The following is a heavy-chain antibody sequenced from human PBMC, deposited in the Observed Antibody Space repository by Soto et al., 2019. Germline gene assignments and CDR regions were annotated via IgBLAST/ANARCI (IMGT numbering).Heavy chain of an antibody. V-gene: IGHV4-59*12. CDR2: VYNGRGT. Sequence: QVQLQESGPGLVKPSETLSLTCTVSGASISNNYWNWIRQPPGKGLEWIGYVYNGRGTNYNPSLNSRVAVGGDTPKIQSPGRLGSGPGADPAVFYWARANHCGAGPSSSFPWFAPGGQGTLAPAPS. CDR1: GASISNNY. D-gene: IGHD3-10*01. CDR3: ARANHCGAGPSSSFPWFAP. J-gene: IGHJ5*02.